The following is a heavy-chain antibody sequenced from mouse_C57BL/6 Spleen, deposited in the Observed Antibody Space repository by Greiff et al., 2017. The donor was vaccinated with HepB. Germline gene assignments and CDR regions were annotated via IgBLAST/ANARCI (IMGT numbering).Heavy chain of an antibody. V-gene: IGHV1-19*01. CDR3: ARGSGYYNY. CDR1: GYTFTDYY. CDR2: INPYNGGT. J-gene: IGHJ2*01. D-gene: IGHD2-3*01. Sequence: EVQLQQSGPVLVKPGASVKMSCKASGYTFTDYYMNWVKQSHGKSLEWIGVINPYNGGTSYNQKFKGKATLTVDKSSSTAYMKLNSLTSEDSAVYYCARGSGYYNYWGQGTTLTVSS.